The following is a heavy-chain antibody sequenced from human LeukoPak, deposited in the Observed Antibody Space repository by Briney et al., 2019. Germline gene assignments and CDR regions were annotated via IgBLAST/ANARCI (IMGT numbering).Heavy chain of an antibody. D-gene: IGHD3-10*02. CDR3: ARVLVCPKCRFDS. V-gene: IGHV3-74*03. Sequence: PGGSLRLSCAASGFTFSSNWMHWVRQAPGQGLAWVSRINSDGSSTAYADSVKGRFTISRDNAKNTLYLQMNSLRAEDTAVYYCARVLVCPKCRFDSWGQGTLVTVSP. CDR1: GFTFSSNW. CDR2: INSDGSST. J-gene: IGHJ4*02.